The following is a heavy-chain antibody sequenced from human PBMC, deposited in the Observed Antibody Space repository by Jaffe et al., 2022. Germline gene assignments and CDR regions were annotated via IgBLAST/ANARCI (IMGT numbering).Heavy chain of an antibody. J-gene: IGHJ5*02. V-gene: IGHV3-7*05. CDR1: GFTFSSYW. CDR2: IKQDGSEK. Sequence: EVQLVESGGGLVQPGGSLRLSCAASGFTFSSYWMSWVRQAPGKGLEWVANIKQDGSEKYYVDSVKGRFTISRDNAKNSLYLQMNSLRAEDTAVYYCARDLRVLLWFGEPGKWFDPWGQGTLVTVSS. CDR3: ARDLRVLLWFGEPGKWFDP. D-gene: IGHD3-10*01.